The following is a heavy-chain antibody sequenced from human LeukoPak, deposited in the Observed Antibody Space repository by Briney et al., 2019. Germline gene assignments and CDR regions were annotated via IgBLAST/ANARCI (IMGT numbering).Heavy chain of an antibody. V-gene: IGHV3-30*12. CDR3: AREQDREASATIVGDY. CDR2: ISYGGSNK. J-gene: IGHJ4*02. Sequence: GGSLRLSCAASGFTFSNYGMHWVRQAPGKGLEWVAVISYGGSNKYYADSVKGRFTISRDNSKNTLYLQMNSLRAEDTALYYCAREQDREASATIVGDYWGQGTLVTVSS. CDR1: GFTFSNYG. D-gene: IGHD2-15*01.